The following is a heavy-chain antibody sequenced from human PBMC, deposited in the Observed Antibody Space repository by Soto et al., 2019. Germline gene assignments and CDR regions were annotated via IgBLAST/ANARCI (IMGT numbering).Heavy chain of an antibody. J-gene: IGHJ4*02. Sequence: GGSLRLSCAASGFTFSSYGMHWVRQAPGKGLEWVAVISYDGSNKYYADSVKGRFTIPRDNSKNTLYLQMNSLRAEDTAVYYCAKELSGYSSGWPLDYWGQGTLVTVSS. CDR1: GFTFSSYG. V-gene: IGHV3-30*18. CDR3: AKELSGYSSGWPLDY. D-gene: IGHD6-19*01. CDR2: ISYDGSNK.